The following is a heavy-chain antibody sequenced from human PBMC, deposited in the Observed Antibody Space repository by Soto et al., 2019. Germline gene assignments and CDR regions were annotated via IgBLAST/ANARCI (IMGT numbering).Heavy chain of an antibody. CDR2: IKSKTDGGTT. D-gene: IGHD5-18*01. Sequence: GGSLRLSCAASGFTFSSYAMSWVRQAPGKGLEWVGRIKSKTDGGTTDYAAPVKGRFTISRDDSKNTLYLQMNSLKTEDTAVYYCTTDLLMTVDTAMDYYYYGMDVWGQGTTVTVSS. CDR1: GFTFSSYA. V-gene: IGHV3-15*01. J-gene: IGHJ6*02. CDR3: TTDLLMTVDTAMDYYYYGMDV.